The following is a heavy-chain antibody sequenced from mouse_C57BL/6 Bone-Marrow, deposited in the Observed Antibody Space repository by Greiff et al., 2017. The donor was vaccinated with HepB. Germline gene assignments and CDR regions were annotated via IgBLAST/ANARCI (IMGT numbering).Heavy chain of an antibody. J-gene: IGHJ1*03. D-gene: IGHD2-2*01. V-gene: IGHV5-4*01. Sequence: EVQLVESGGGLVKPGGSLKLSCAASGFTFSSYAMSWVRQTPEKRLEWVATISDGGSYTYYPDNVKGRFTISRDNAKNNLYLQMSHLKSEDTAMYYCARDHGYPRSYWYFDVWGTGTTVTVSS. CDR2: ISDGGSYT. CDR3: ARDHGYPRSYWYFDV. CDR1: GFTFSSYA.